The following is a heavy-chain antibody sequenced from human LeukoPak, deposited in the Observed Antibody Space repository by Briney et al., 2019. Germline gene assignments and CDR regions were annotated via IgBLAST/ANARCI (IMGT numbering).Heavy chain of an antibody. V-gene: IGHV3-20*04. Sequence: GGSLRLSCAASAFTFHDYGMSWVRQAPGKGLEWVSGINWNSGSTGYADSVKGRFTISRDNSKNTLYLQMNSLRAEDTAVYYCASSDIFDYWGQGTLVTVSS. CDR2: INWNSGST. CDR1: AFTFHDYG. J-gene: IGHJ4*02. CDR3: ASSDIFDY.